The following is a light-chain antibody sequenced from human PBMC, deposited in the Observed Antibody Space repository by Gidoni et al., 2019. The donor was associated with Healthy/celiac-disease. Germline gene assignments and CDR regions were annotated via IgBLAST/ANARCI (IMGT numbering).Light chain of an antibody. CDR1: QSVSSY. V-gene: IGKV3-11*01. Sequence: ATLSLSPGERATLSCRASQSVSSYLAWYQQKPGQAPRLLIYDASNRATGIPARFSGSGSGTDFTLTISSLEPEDFAVYYCQQRSNWPPYTFGQGTKLEIK. J-gene: IGKJ2*01. CDR3: QQRSNWPPYT. CDR2: DAS.